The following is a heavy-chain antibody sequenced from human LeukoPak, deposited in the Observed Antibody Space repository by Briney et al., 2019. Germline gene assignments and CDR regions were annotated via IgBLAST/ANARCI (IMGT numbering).Heavy chain of an antibody. V-gene: IGHV1-69*13. J-gene: IGHJ4*02. CDR3: ARGIYYYGSGSPPLFDY. Sequence: ASVKVSCKASGGTFSSYAISWVRQAPGQGLEWMGGIIPIFGTANYAQKFQGRVTITADESTSTAYMELSSLRSEDTAVYYCARGIYYYGSGSPPLFDYWGQGTLVTVSS. CDR1: GGTFSSYA. D-gene: IGHD3-10*01. CDR2: IIPIFGTA.